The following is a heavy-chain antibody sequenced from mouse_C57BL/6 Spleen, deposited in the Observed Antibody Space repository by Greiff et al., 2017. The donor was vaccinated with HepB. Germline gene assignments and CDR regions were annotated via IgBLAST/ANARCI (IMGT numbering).Heavy chain of an antibody. D-gene: IGHD3-2*02. CDR3: ARQGDVRVLDY. CDR2: ISSGGSYT. V-gene: IGHV5-6*01. CDR1: GFTFSSYG. Sequence: EVQVVESGGDLVKPGGSLKLSCAASGFTFSSYGMSWVRQTPDKRLEWVATISSGGSYTYYPDSVKGRFTISRDNAKNTLYLQMSSLKSEDTAMYYCARQGDVRVLDYWGQGTTLTVSS. J-gene: IGHJ2*01.